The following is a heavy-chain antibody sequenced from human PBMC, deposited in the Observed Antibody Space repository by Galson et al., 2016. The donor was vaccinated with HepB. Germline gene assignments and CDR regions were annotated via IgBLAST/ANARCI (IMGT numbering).Heavy chain of an antibody. J-gene: IGHJ4*02. CDR2: IYHSGST. CDR1: GVSISSYY. Sequence: TLSLTCTVSGVSISSYYWSWIRQPPGKGLECIGYIYHSGSTNYNPSLKSRVTISVDTSKNQFSLKLRSVTAADTAVYYCASHDDSDWDYWGQGTLVTVSP. CDR3: ASHDDSDWDY. V-gene: IGHV4-59*08. D-gene: IGHD3-9*01.